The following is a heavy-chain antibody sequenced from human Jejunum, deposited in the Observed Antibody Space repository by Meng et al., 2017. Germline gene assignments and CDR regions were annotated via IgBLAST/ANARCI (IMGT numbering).Heavy chain of an antibody. D-gene: IGHD3-3*01. CDR2: INHSGIT. CDR3: ARKSYDSWSGPYYFDY. V-gene: IGHV4-34*01. J-gene: IGHJ4*02. Sequence: SETLSLTCAVYGGSFSGYYWSWIRQPPGRGLEWIGEINHSGITNYNPSLKSRVTISVDTSKNQFSLELNSVTAADTAVFYCARKSYDSWSGPYYFDYWGQGTLVTVSS. CDR1: GGSFSGYY.